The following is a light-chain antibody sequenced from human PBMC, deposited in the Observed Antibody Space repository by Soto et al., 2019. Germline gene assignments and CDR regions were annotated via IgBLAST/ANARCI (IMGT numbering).Light chain of an antibody. CDR2: SHD. CDR3: AAWDDSLNAWV. V-gene: IGLV1-44*01. J-gene: IGLJ3*02. Sequence: QAVVTQPPSASQTPGQRVTISCSGSRSNVGRNSVSWYQHVPGTAHKLLIYSHDQRPSGVPDRISASRSGTAASLAISGLRSEDEACYYCAAWDDSLNAWVLGGGTKLTVL. CDR1: RSNVGRNS.